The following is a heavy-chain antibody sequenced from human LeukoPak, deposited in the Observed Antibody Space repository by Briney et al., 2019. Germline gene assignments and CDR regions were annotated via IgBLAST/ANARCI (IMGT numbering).Heavy chain of an antibody. V-gene: IGHV3-66*02. CDR3: ARVYSSSCLDY. J-gene: IGHJ4*02. CDR2: IYSGGST. Sequence: PGGSLRLSCAASGFTVSSNYMSWVRQAPGKGLEWVSVIYSGGSTDYADSVKGRFTISRDNSKNTLYLQMNSLRAEDTAVYYCARVYSSSCLDYWGQGTLVTVSS. CDR1: GFTVSSNY. D-gene: IGHD6-13*01.